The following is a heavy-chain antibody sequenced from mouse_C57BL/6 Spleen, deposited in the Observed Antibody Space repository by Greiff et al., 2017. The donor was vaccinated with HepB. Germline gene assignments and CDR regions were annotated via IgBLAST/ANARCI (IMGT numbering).Heavy chain of an antibody. CDR1: GYTFTSYW. D-gene: IGHD2-3*01. CDR3: ARWLLRGDAMDY. Sequence: QVQLQQSGAELVRPGSSVKLSCKASGYTFTSYWMDWVKQRPGQGLEWIGNIYPSDSETHYNQKFKDKATLTVDKSSSTAYMQLSSLTSEDSAVYYCARWLLRGDAMDYWGQGTSVTVSS. J-gene: IGHJ4*01. CDR2: IYPSDSET. V-gene: IGHV1-61*01.